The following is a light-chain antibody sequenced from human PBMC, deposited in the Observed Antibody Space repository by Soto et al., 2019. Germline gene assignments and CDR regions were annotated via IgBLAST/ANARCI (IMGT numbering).Light chain of an antibody. J-gene: IGLJ1*01. CDR1: SSDVGAYTS. CDR2: EVN. Sequence: QSVLTQPASVSGSPGQSITISCTGTSSDVGAYTSVSWYQHHPGKAPKVIIYEVNKRPSGISNRFSGSKSANTASLTISGLQPDDEAHYYCSSYTSDNRDYVFGTGTKVTVL. CDR3: SSYTSDNRDYV. V-gene: IGLV2-14*01.